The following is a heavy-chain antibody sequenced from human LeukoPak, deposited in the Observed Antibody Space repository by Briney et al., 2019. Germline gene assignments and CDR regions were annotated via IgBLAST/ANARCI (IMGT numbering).Heavy chain of an antibody. D-gene: IGHD3-3*01. J-gene: IGHJ4*02. CDR2: IIPIFGTA. Sequence: PVNVSCKASGGTFSNYAISWVRQAPGQGLEWMGGIIPIFGTANYAQKFQGRVTITTDESTSTAYMELSSLRSEDTAVYYCARTYYDFWSGYTFDYWGQGTLVTVSS. V-gene: IGHV1-69*05. CDR1: GGTFSNYA. CDR3: ARTYYDFWSGYTFDY.